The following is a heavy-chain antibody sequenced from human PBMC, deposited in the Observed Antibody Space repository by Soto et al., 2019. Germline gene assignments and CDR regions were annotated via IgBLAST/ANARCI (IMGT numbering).Heavy chain of an antibody. CDR1: GDTFSTYA. J-gene: IGHJ4*02. D-gene: IGHD2-2*01. V-gene: IGHV1-69*06. CDR3: ASDIAGYCTTTTCYVGVGTAFDY. Sequence: ASVKVSCKASGDTFSTYAFTWVRQAPGQGLEWMGAIISIFGTPTYAQKFQGRVTITADKSTTSAYMELSSLRSEDTAVYYCASDIAGYCTTTTCYVGVGTAFDYWGQGTPVTAPQ. CDR2: IISIFGTP.